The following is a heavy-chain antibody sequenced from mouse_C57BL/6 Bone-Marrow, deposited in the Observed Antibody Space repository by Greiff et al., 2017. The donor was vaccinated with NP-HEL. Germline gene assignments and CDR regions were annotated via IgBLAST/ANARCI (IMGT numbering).Heavy chain of an antibody. D-gene: IGHD1-3*01. CDR2: ISSGSSTI. V-gene: IGHV5-17*01. CDR3: ARIQLRPMDY. Sequence: DVMLVESGGGLVKPGGSLKLSCAASGFTFSDYGMHWVRQAPEKGLEWVAYISSGSSTIYYADTVKGRFTISRDNAKNTLFLQMTSLRSEDTAMYYCARIQLRPMDYWGQGTSVTVSS. J-gene: IGHJ4*01. CDR1: GFTFSDYG.